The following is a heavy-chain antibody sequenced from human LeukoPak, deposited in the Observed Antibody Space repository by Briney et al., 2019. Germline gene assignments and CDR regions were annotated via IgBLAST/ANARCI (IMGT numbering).Heavy chain of an antibody. J-gene: IGHJ5*02. CDR1: GLTFSNYG. D-gene: IGHD3-9*01. CDR3: ATTADILTGYYVT. CDR2: IRYDGSEK. Sequence: GGSLRLSCAASGLTFSNYGMHWVRQAPGKGLEWVAFIRYDGSEKIYADSVKGRFTISRDNSRDTLYLQMNSLRADDTAVYYCATTADILTGYYVTWGQGTLVTVSS. V-gene: IGHV3-30*02.